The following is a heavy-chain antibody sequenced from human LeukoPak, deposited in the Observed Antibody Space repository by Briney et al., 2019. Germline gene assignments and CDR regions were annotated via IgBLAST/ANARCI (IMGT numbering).Heavy chain of an antibody. Sequence: GASVKVSCKASGYTFTSYGISWVRQAPGQGLEWMGWISAYNGNTNYAQKLQGRVTMTTDTSTSTAYMELRSLRSDDMAVYYCASRDITIFGVAHDAFDIWGQGTMVTVSS. V-gene: IGHV1-18*03. J-gene: IGHJ3*02. CDR1: GYTFTSYG. D-gene: IGHD3-3*01. CDR3: ASRDITIFGVAHDAFDI. CDR2: ISAYNGNT.